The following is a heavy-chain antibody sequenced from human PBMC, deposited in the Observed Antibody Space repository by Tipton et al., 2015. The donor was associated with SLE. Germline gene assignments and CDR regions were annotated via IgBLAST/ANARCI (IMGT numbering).Heavy chain of an antibody. CDR1: GYSITYDHY. Sequence: LRLSCAVSGYSITYDHYWGWIRQPPGKGLEWIGSIFYSGSTSYNPSLQSRVTISVDTSKNQFSLKLNSVTASDTAVYYCARQVASFDYWGQGTLVTVSS. CDR3: ARQVASFDY. CDR2: IFYSGST. D-gene: IGHD5-12*01. V-gene: IGHV4-38-2*01. J-gene: IGHJ4*02.